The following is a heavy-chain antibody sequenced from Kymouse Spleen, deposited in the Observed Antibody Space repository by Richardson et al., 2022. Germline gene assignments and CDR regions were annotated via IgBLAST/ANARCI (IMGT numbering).Heavy chain of an antibody. CDR3: AKDLYSSGWSSYYYYYGMDV. CDR1: GFTFSSYA. J-gene: IGHJ6*02. Sequence: EVQLVESGGGLVQPGGSLRLSCAASGFTFSSYAMSWVRQAPGKGLEWVSAISGSGGSTYYADSVKGRFTISRDNSKNTLYLQMNSLRAEDTAVYYCAKDLYSSGWSSYYYYYGMDVWGQGTTVTVSS. CDR2: ISGSGGST. V-gene: IGHV3-23*04. D-gene: IGHD6-19*01.